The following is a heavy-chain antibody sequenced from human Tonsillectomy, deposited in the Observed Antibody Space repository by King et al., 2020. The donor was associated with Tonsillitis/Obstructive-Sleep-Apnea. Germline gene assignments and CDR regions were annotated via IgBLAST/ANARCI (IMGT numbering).Heavy chain of an antibody. CDR2: IWYDGSNK. CDR3: ARGGWGAARNWYFDL. CDR1: GFTFSSYG. V-gene: IGHV3-33*01. Sequence: VQLVESGGGVVQPGRSLRLSCAASGFTFSSYGMHWVRQAPGKGLEWVAVIWYDGSNKYYADSVKGRFTISRDNSKNTLYLQMNSLTAEDTAVYYCARGGWGAARNWYFDLWGRGPLVTVSS. D-gene: IGHD6-6*01. J-gene: IGHJ2*01.